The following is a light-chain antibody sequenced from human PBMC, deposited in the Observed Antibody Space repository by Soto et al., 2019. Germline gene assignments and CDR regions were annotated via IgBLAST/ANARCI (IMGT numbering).Light chain of an antibody. J-gene: IGKJ1*01. Sequence: DIQMTESPCTLAASVGVRVTITCRASQSISSWLAWYQQKPGKAPKLLIYKASSLESGVPSRFSGSGSGTEFTLTISSLQPDDFATYYCQQYNSYWTFGQGTKVDI. CDR2: KAS. CDR3: QQYNSYWT. V-gene: IGKV1-5*03. CDR1: QSISSW.